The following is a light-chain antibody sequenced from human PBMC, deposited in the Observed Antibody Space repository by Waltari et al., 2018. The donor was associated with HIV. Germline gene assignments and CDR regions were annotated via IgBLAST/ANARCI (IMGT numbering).Light chain of an antibody. Sequence: QSVLTQPPSASGTPGQRITFSCSGTRSNIGSNTVHWYQQLPGTAPKRLIYRNDQRPSGVPDRFSGSRSGTSASLAISGLQSQDEADYCCTAWDDSLKGYVFGPGTKVTVL. V-gene: IGLV1-44*01. J-gene: IGLJ1*01. CDR2: RND. CDR3: TAWDDSLKGYV. CDR1: RSNIGSNT.